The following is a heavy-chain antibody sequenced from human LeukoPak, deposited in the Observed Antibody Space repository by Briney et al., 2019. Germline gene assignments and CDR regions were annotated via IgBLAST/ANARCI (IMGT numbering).Heavy chain of an antibody. J-gene: IGHJ4*02. CDR3: ARELLLCGGDCNDY. CDR1: GFTFSNAW. Sequence: GGSLRLSCAASGFTFSNAWMSWVRQVPGKGLEWVSHVDGGGGSIFYADSVKGRFTVSRDNAKNSLYLQMNSLRVEDTAIYYCARELLLCGGDCNDYWGQGTLVTVSS. CDR2: VDGGGGSI. D-gene: IGHD2-21*02. V-gene: IGHV3-11*04.